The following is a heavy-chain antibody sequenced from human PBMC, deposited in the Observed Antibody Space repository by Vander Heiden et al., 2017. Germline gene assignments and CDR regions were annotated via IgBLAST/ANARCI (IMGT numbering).Heavy chain of an antibody. CDR2: IILIFGTA. J-gene: IGHJ3*02. D-gene: IGHD3-22*01. CDR1: GGTFSSYA. V-gene: IGHV1-69*06. Sequence: QVQLVQSGAEVKKPGSSVKVYCQASGGTFSSYAISWVRQAPGQGLERMGEIILIFGTANYAQKFQGRVTITADKSTSTAYMELSSMRSEDTAVYYCARGPGGYYHAFDIWGQGTMVTVSS. CDR3: ARGPGGYYHAFDI.